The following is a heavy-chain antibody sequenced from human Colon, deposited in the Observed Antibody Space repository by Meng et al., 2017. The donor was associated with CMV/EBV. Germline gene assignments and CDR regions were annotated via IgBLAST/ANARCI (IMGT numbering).Heavy chain of an antibody. V-gene: IGHV3-30*02. CDR1: GFLFNEFG. J-gene: IGHJ4*02. D-gene: IGHD3/OR15-3a*01. Sequence: LSLTCAASGFLFNEFGMHWVRQAPGKGLEWVAFVRYDGSDEYYADFVKGRFTISRDNSMKTLYLQMNSLRAADTAVYYCAKDGYGLGYIDSWGQGTAVTVSS. CDR3: AKDGYGLGYIDS. CDR2: VRYDGSDE.